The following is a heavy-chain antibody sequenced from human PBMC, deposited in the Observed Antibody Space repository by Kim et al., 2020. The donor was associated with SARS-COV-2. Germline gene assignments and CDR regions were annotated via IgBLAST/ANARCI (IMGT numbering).Heavy chain of an antibody. Sequence: GVSTYSPNSVKGRFTISRDNSKNPLYLQMNSLRAEDTAVYYCARDRRYDYWGQGTLVTVSS. V-gene: IGHV3-66*01. CDR2: GVST. J-gene: IGHJ4*02. D-gene: IGHD3-9*01. CDR3: ARDRRYDY.